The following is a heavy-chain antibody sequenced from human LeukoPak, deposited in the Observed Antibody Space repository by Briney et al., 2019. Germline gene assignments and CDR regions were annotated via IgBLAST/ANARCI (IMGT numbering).Heavy chain of an antibody. Sequence: ASVTVSCTTSGYTFRSYAISWVRQAPGQGLERMGWINVYNGYTNYARNFQGRVTMTTDTSTSTAYMEVRSLRSDDTAVYYCARVECSSTTCYDDYWGQGTLVIVSS. CDR1: GYTFRSYA. CDR2: INVYNGYT. V-gene: IGHV1-18*01. CDR3: ARVECSSTTCYDDY. D-gene: IGHD2-2*01. J-gene: IGHJ4*02.